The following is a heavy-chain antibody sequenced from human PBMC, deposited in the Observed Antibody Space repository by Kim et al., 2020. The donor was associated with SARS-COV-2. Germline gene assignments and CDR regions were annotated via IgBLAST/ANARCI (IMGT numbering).Heavy chain of an antibody. D-gene: IGHD3-22*01. J-gene: IGHJ4*02. Sequence: GRFTISRDNAKNSLYLQMNSLRAEDTAVYYCARVYYDSSGYYSRSYYFDYWGQGTLVTVSS. V-gene: IGHV3-11*05. CDR3: ARVYYDSSGYYSRSYYFDY.